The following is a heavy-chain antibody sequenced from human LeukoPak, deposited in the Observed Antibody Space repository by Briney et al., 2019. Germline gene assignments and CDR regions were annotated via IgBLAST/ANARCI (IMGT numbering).Heavy chain of an antibody. CDR2: ISAYNGNT. V-gene: IGHV1-18*01. D-gene: IGHD3-10*01. Sequence: GASVTVSCKASGYTFTSYGISWVRQAPGQGLEWMGWISAYNGNTNYAQKLQGRVTMTTDTSTSTAYMELRSLRSDDTAVYYCARDRDYYGSGSPFDYWGQGTLVTVSS. CDR3: ARDRDYYGSGSPFDY. CDR1: GYTFTSYG. J-gene: IGHJ4*02.